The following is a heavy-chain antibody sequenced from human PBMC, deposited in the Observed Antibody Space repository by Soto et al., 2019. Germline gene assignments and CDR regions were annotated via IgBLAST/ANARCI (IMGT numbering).Heavy chain of an antibody. J-gene: IGHJ6*02. Sequence: LSLTFSVSGYSVTSSDYYWAWIRQPPGKELEWIGSMFYSGLTYYNPSLKSRVTLSVDTSKNQFSVRLNSVTAADTAVYYCAPLSVSLSGPYGIHVWGQGTTV. CDR3: APLSVSLSGPYGIHV. CDR2: MFYSGLT. V-gene: IGHV4-39*01. D-gene: IGHD2-15*01. CDR1: GYSVTSSDYY.